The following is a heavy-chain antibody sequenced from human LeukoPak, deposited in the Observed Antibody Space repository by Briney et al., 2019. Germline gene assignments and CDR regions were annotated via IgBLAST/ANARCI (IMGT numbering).Heavy chain of an antibody. V-gene: IGHV1-8*01. CDR1: GYTFTSYD. CDR3: ARGRGYNWNMAPDY. Sequence: VASVKVSCMASGYTFTSYDINWVRQATGQGLEWMGWMNPNSGNTGYAQKFQGRVTMTRNTSISTAYMELSSLRSEDTAVYYCARGRGYNWNMAPDYWGQGTLVTVSS. J-gene: IGHJ4*02. D-gene: IGHD1/OR15-1a*01. CDR2: MNPNSGNT.